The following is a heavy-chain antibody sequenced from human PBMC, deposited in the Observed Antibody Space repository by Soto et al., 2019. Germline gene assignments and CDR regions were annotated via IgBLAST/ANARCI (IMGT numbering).Heavy chain of an antibody. CDR2: IRWNSGRI. Sequence: EVQLVESGGGLVQPGRSLRLSCAASGFTFDDYAMHWVRQVAGKGLEWVSGIRWNSGRIDYADSVKGRFTISRDNAKNSRYLEMNSLRAEDTALYYCATGGGYDDAHFDYWCQGTLVTVSS. CDR1: GFTFDDYA. V-gene: IGHV3-9*01. J-gene: IGHJ4*02. CDR3: ATGGGYDDAHFDY. D-gene: IGHD5-12*01.